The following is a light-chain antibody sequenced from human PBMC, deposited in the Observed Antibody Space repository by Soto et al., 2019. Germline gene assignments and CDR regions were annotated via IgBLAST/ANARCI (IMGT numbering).Light chain of an antibody. Sequence: QSVLTQPPSGCGSPGQRVTIYCTGSSANIGAAYTVPWYQQLPGTAPKLLIYGTNNRPSGVPARFSGSKSGTSASLAIAGLQAEDEGDYYCQSYDSSLSGYVFGTGTKVTVL. CDR2: GTN. CDR3: QSYDSSLSGYV. V-gene: IGLV1-40*01. J-gene: IGLJ1*01. CDR1: SANIGAAYT.